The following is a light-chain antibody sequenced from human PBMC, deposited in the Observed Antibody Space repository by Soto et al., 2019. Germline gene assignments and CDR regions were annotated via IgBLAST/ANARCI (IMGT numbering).Light chain of an antibody. CDR2: GAS. CDR1: QSVRSN. J-gene: IGKJ1*01. Sequence: EIVMTQSPAILSVSPGERATLSCRASQSVRSNLAWYQQTPGQAPRLLIYGASTRAAGIPARFSGSGSGTDFTLTISSLQSEDFAVYHCQQYDNWPRTFGPGTTVEIK. CDR3: QQYDNWPRT. V-gene: IGKV3-15*01.